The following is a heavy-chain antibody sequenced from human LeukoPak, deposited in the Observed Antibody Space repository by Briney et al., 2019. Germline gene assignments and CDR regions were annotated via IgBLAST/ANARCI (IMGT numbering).Heavy chain of an antibody. J-gene: IGHJ5*02. CDR1: GYTFTSYY. V-gene: IGHV1-46*01. CDR3: ARGPKLERRVYNWFDP. D-gene: IGHD1-1*01. Sequence: ASVKVSCKASGYTFTSYYMHWVRQAPGQGLEWMGIINPSGGSTSYAQKFQGRVTMTRDTSTSTVYMELSSLRSEDTAVYYCARGPKLERRVYNWFDPWGQGTLVTVSS. CDR2: INPSGGST.